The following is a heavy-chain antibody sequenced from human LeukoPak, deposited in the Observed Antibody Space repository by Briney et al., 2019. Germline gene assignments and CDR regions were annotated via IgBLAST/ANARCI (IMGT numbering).Heavy chain of an antibody. J-gene: IGHJ4*02. Sequence: PGGSLRLSCAASGFTFDDYTMHWVRQAPGKGLEWVSLISWNGVVTYYADSVKGRFTISRDNSKNTLYLQMNSLRAEDTAVYYCASHYYGSGKFENWGQGTLVTVSS. D-gene: IGHD3-10*01. CDR3: ASHYYGSGKFEN. CDR2: ISWNGVVT. CDR1: GFTFDDYT. V-gene: IGHV3-43*01.